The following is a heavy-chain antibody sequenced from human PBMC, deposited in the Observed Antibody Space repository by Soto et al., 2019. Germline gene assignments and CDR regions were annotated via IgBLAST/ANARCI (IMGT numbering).Heavy chain of an antibody. V-gene: IGHV3-23*01. CDR1: GFTFSGYA. Sequence: EVQLLESGGGLVQPGGSLRLSCAASGFTFSGYAMSWVRQAPGKGLEWVSSISGSAGSTYYADSVKGRFTISRDNSKNTLYLQMSSLRAEDTALYYCANNEGGNVWYEPIEDWGQGTLVTVSS. CDR3: ANNEGGNVWYEPIED. J-gene: IGHJ4*02. D-gene: IGHD5-12*01. CDR2: ISGSAGST.